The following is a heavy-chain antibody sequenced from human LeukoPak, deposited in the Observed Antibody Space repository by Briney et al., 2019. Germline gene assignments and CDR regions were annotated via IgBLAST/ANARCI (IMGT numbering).Heavy chain of an antibody. CDR1: GFTFSSYA. J-gene: IGHJ4*02. D-gene: IGHD3-22*01. Sequence: GGSLRLSCAASGFTFSSYAMHWVRQAPGKGLEWVAVISYDGSNKYYADSVKGRFTISRDNSKNTLYLQMNSLRAEDTAVYYCARDHYYDSSGYRGSLDYWGQGTLDTVSS. CDR2: ISYDGSNK. V-gene: IGHV3-30*04. CDR3: ARDHYYDSSGYRGSLDY.